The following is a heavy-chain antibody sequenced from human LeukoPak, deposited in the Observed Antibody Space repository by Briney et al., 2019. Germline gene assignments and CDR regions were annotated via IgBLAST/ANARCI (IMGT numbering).Heavy chain of an antibody. CDR1: GFTFSSYS. D-gene: IGHD3-22*01. Sequence: GGSLRLSCAASGFTFSSYSMNWVRQAPGKGLEWVSSISSSSSYIYYADSVKGRFTISGDNAKNSLYLQMNSLRAEDTAVYYCARDEVVITTGSYYYYYYMDVWGKGTTVTVSS. J-gene: IGHJ6*03. CDR3: ARDEVVITTGSYYYYYYMDV. CDR2: ISSSSSYI. V-gene: IGHV3-21*01.